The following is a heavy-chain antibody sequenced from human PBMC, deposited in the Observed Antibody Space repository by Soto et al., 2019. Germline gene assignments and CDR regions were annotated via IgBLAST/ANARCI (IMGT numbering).Heavy chain of an antibody. CDR1: GFTFSSYG. CDR2: ISYDGSNK. J-gene: IGHJ4*02. CDR3: AKDIGDSGIGFDY. V-gene: IGHV3-30*18. Sequence: GGSLRLSCAASGFTFSSYGMHWVRQAPGKGLEWVAVISYDGSNKYYADSVKGRFTISRDNSKNTLYLQMNSLRAEDTAVYYCAKDIGDSGIGFDYWGQGTLVTVSS. D-gene: IGHD4-17*01.